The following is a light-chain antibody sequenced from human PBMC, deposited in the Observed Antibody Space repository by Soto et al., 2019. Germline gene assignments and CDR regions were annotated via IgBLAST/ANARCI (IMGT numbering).Light chain of an antibody. J-gene: IGKJ1*01. Sequence: DVVLTQSPLSLPVTLGQPASMSCRSSQSLEYSDGNTFLNWFHQRPGQSPRRLIYQVSNRDSGVPDRFTGSGSGTDFILRISRVEAEDVGLYFCMQGTHWPRTFGQGTKVEI. CDR1: QSLEYSDGNTF. CDR2: QVS. CDR3: MQGTHWPRT. V-gene: IGKV2-30*01.